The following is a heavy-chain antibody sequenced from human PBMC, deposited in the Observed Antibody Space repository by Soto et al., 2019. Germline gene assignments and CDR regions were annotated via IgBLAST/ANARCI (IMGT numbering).Heavy chain of an antibody. J-gene: IGHJ4*02. Sequence: EVQLVDSGGGLVQPGGSLRLSCAASGFTFSSFEMHWVRQAPGKGLEWVSYISTSGRTIYYAESVKGRFTISRDNAKNSLSLQMNGLRAEDTAVYYCARPNRFSGPYYYFDYWGQGTLVTVSS. CDR1: GFTFSSFE. CDR2: ISTSGRTI. D-gene: IGHD1-26*01. CDR3: ARPNRFSGPYYYFDY. V-gene: IGHV3-48*03.